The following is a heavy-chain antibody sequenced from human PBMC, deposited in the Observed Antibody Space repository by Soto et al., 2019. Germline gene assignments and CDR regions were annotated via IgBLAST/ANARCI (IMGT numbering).Heavy chain of an antibody. CDR1: GGSISRGDYP. V-gene: IGHV4-30-4*01. CDR2: IYYSGST. Sequence: TLSLTCTTAGGSISRGDYPGSWIRQPPGKCLERIGYIYYSGSTYYNPSLKSRVTISVDTSKNQFSLKRSSVTAADTAVYYCARENGSGSYEYGMNDAFDIWGQGTMFSV. CDR3: ARENGSGSYEYGMNDAFDI. D-gene: IGHD3-10*01. J-gene: IGHJ3*02.